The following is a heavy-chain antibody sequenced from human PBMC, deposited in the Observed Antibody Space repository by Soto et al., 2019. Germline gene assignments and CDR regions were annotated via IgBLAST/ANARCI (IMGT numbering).Heavy chain of an antibody. CDR3: ARGKTSGYRFGPRNLLYYGMEV. CDR2: VHPSGST. Sequence: SETLFLTCAVFSASLGDHYWAWIRQSPDKGLEWIGEVHPSGSTDYNPSIKSRLTLSLDTSKNQFYLKVAYVTAAETAVYFCARGKTSGYRFGPRNLLYYGMEVWGPVTTVT. V-gene: IGHV4-34*01. J-gene: IGHJ6*02. CDR1: SASLGDHY. D-gene: IGHD5-18*01.